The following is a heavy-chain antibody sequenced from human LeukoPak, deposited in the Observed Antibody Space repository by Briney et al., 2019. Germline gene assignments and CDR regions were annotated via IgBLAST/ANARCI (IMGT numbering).Heavy chain of an antibody. V-gene: IGHV4-59*01. CDR1: GGSISSYY. CDR3: AREADNAAYGSGSYYFDY. CDR2: IYYSGST. Sequence: SETLSLTCTVSGGSISSYYWSWIRQPPGKGLEWIGYIYYSGSTNYNPSLKSRVTISVDTSKNQFSLKLSSVTAADTAVYYCAREADNAAYGSGSYYFDYWGQGTLVTVSS. J-gene: IGHJ4*02. D-gene: IGHD3-10*01.